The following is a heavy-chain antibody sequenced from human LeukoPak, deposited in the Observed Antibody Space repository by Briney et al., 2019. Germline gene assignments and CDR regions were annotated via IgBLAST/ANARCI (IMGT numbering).Heavy chain of an antibody. CDR1: GGSFSGYY. CDR3: ARSIPPAVRDYVWGSYRYPTRLDP. CDR2: IYTSGST. D-gene: IGHD3-16*02. Sequence: PSETLSLTCAVYGGSFSGYYWSWIRQPPGKGLEWIGRIYTSGSTNYNPSLKSRVTISVDTSKNQFSLKLSSVTAADTAVYYCARSIPPAVRDYVWGSYRYPTRLDPWGQGTLVTVSS. J-gene: IGHJ5*02. V-gene: IGHV4-59*10.